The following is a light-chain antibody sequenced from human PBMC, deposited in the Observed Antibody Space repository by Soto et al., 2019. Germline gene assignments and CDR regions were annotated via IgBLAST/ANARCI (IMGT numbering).Light chain of an antibody. J-gene: IGKJ3*01. CDR2: DTS. CDR1: QSVGGSS. CDR3: QKCDYLPI. Sequence: ETLLTQSPGTLSLSPGERATLSCRASQSVGGSSLAWYQQRPGQAPRLLIYDTSNRATGIPDRFSGSGSGTDFTLTISRLEPEDFAVYYCQKCDYLPIFGPGTTVDFK. V-gene: IGKV3-20*01.